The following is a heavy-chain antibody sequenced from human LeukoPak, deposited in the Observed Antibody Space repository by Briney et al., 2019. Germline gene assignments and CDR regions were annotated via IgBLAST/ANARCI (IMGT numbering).Heavy chain of an antibody. V-gene: IGHV5-51*01. J-gene: IGHJ4*02. CDR1: GYPFTSHW. CDR3: VRLATLTTTDY. D-gene: IGHD2-15*01. CDR2: IYPGDSDT. Sequence: GASLKISFQGSGYPFTSHWIGWVRPMPGKGLEWMGIIYPGDSDTKYSPSFRGQVTMSVDKSVSTAYLQWSSLKASDTATYYCVRLATLTTTDYWGQGTLVTVSS.